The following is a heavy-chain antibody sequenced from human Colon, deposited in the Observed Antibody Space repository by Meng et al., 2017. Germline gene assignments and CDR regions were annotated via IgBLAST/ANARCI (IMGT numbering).Heavy chain of an antibody. CDR2: IGHSGFT. D-gene: IGHD6-19*01. J-gene: IGHJ5*02. CDR3: VRSSGWVRTGFDP. Sequence: QVQLQESGPRLVRPSEALSLTGSVSGGSISTSGYYWGGIRQPPGKGLEWIGSIGHSGFTYYTPSLKSRVTVSIDTSRSQFSLKLTSVTAADTAVYYCVRSSGWVRTGFDPWGQGTLVTVSS. CDR1: GGSISTSGYY. V-gene: IGHV4-39*01.